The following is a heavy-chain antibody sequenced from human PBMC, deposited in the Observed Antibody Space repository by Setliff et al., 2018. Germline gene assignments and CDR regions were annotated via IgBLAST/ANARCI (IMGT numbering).Heavy chain of an antibody. J-gene: IGHJ4*02. CDR2: IKQDESEK. D-gene: IGHD6-19*01. Sequence: GGSLRLSCAAPGFTFTNYWINWVRQAPGKGLEWVANIKQDESEKHYVGSVKGRFTISRDNARNSVYLQMNSLRAEDAAVYYCATSDWYAAFDHWGQGTLVTVSS. CDR3: ATSDWYAAFDH. V-gene: IGHV3-7*01. CDR1: GFTFTNYW.